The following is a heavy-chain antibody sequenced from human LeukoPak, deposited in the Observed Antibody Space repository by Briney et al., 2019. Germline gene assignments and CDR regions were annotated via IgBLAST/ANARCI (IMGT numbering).Heavy chain of an antibody. V-gene: IGHV3-74*01. Sequence: PGGSLRLSCAASGFTFSSYWMHWVRHAPGKGLVWVSRIISDGSSTSYADSVKGRFTISRDNAKNTLYLQMNSLRAQDTAVYYCAREIGYCSSTSCDETFDYWGQGTLVTGSS. CDR3: AREIGYCSSTSCDETFDY. CDR2: IISDGSST. CDR1: GFTFSSYW. J-gene: IGHJ4*02. D-gene: IGHD2-2*03.